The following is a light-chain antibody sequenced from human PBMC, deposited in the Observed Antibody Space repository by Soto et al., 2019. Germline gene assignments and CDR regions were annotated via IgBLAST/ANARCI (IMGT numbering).Light chain of an antibody. J-gene: IGKJ5*01. CDR2: GVS. CDR1: QPVYTY. CDR3: QQLNSYSIT. V-gene: IGKV3-11*01. Sequence: IVLTQSPATLSLSPGERATLSCRARQPVYTYLSWYQQKPGQAPRLLIYGVSNRATGVPARFSGSGSGTDFTLTISSLEPEDSATYYCQQLNSYSITFGQGTRLEIK.